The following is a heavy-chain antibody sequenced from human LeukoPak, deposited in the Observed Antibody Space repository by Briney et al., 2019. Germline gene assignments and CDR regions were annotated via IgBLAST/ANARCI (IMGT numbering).Heavy chain of an antibody. Sequence: PGRSLRLSCAASGFTFSSYGMHWVRQAPGKGLEWEAVISYDGSNKYYADSVKGRFTISRDNSKNTLYLQMNSLRAEDTAVYYCAKDGRSTIWSQGTMVTVSS. V-gene: IGHV3-30*18. D-gene: IGHD2-2*01. J-gene: IGHJ3*02. CDR2: ISYDGSNK. CDR1: GFTFSSYG. CDR3: AKDGRSTI.